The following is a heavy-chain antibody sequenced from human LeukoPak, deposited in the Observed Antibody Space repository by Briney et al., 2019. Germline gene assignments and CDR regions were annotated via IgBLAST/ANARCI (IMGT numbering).Heavy chain of an antibody. D-gene: IGHD3-22*01. CDR1: GFTFSSYG. V-gene: IGHV3-30*02. CDR2: IRYDGSNK. Sequence: GSLRLSCAASGFTFSSYGMHWVRQAPGKGLEWVAFIRYDGSNKYYADSVKGRFTISRDNSKNTLYLQMNSLRAEDTAVYYCAKLYDSSGYSSYYYMDVWGKGTTVTVSS. J-gene: IGHJ6*03. CDR3: AKLYDSSGYSSYYYMDV.